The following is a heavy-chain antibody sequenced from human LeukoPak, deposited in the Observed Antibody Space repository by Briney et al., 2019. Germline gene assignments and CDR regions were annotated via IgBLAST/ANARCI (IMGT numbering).Heavy chain of an antibody. CDR3: AKDPPHVSWLFDY. V-gene: IGHV3-30*18. D-gene: IGHD3-16*01. CDR2: ISYDGSNK. Sequence: PGGSLLLSCAASGFTFSSYGMHWVRQAPGKGLEWVAVISYDGSNKYYADSVKGRFTISRDNSKNTLYLQMNSLRAEDTAVYYCAKDPPHVSWLFDYWGQGTLVTVSS. CDR1: GFTFSSYG. J-gene: IGHJ4*02.